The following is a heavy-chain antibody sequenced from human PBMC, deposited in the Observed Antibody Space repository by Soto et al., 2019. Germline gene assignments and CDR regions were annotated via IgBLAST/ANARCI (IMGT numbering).Heavy chain of an antibody. Sequence: QVQLVESGGGVVQPGGSLKLSCAASGFNFNHFALNWVRQAPGKGPEWVAVISYDGLKKFYADSVKGRFTISRDTSTDPVSLQMNDLRVEDTSVYYCARDGCSATACYLQHWGQGTLVTVSS. CDR1: GFNFNHFA. J-gene: IGHJ1*01. V-gene: IGHV3-30-3*01. D-gene: IGHD5-12*01. CDR2: ISYDGLKK. CDR3: ARDGCSATACYLQH.